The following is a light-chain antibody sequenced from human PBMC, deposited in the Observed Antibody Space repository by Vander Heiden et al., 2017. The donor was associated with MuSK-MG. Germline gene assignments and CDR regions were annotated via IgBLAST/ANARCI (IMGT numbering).Light chain of an antibody. CDR1: QSVDSN. J-gene: IGKJ1*01. CDR3: QQWKHGHPPWT. Sequence: ELVLTPSPATLSVSPGERATLSCRASQSVDSNLAWYKNKAGQTPRLLIYGASTRATGIKARFSGSGHGTEFTLTISTRQSKDFAIYYCQQWKHGHPPWTFGQGTKVEIK. CDR2: GAS. V-gene: IGKV3-15*01.